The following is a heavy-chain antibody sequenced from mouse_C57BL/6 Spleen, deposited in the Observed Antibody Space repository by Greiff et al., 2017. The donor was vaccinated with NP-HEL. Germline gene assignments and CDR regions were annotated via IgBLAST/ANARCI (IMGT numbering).Heavy chain of an antibody. J-gene: IGHJ2*01. CDR3: ARHHYDYDSFDY. V-gene: IGHV2-6-1*01. CDR2: IRSDGST. D-gene: IGHD2-4*01. Sequence: VMLVESGPGLVAPSQSLSITCTVSGFSFTSYGVHWVRQPPGKGLEWLVVIRSDGSTTYNSALKSRLSISKDNSKSQVFLKMNSLQTDDTAMYYCARHHYDYDSFDYWGQGTTLTVSS. CDR1: GFSFTSYG.